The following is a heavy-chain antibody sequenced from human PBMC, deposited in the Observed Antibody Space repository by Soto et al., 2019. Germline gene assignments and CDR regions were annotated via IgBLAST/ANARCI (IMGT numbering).Heavy chain of an antibody. J-gene: IGHJ4*02. V-gene: IGHV1-2*02. CDR1: GYTFSDYY. D-gene: IGHD3-10*01. CDR2: INPNTGVT. Sequence: GASVKVSCKASGYTFSDYYTNWVRQAPGEGLEWMGWINPNTGVTHYAQKFQGRVTMTRDTSISTAYMELSSLRAEDTAVYYCARARFDSGTYYNVPILDYWGQGALVTAPQ. CDR3: ARARFDSGTYYNVPILDY.